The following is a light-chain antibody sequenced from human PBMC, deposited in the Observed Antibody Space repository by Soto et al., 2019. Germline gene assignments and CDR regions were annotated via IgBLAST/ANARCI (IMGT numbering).Light chain of an antibody. CDR2: GVN. V-gene: IGLV2-14*01. CDR1: SSDFGDDKY. J-gene: IGLJ2*01. Sequence: QSALTQPASVSGSPGQSITVSCTGSSSDFGDDKYVSWYQQQPGKGPNLLIYGVNSRPSGISNRFSGSKSGNTASLTISGLQVEDEADYYCSSFRSGGTRVLFGGGTKLTVL. CDR3: SSFRSGGTRVL.